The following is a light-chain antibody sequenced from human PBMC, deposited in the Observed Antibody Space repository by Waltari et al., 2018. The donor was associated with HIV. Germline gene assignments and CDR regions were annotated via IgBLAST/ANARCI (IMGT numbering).Light chain of an antibody. CDR1: QGISNW. J-gene: IGKJ2*02. CDR2: AAS. V-gene: IGKV1-12*01. CDR3: QQSYSSPRT. Sequence: DIQMTQSPSSVSASIGDRVTITCRASQGISNWLAWYQQKAGKAPKLLIYAASILESGVPSRFSGSGSGTYFTLTISSLQPEDFATYYCQQSYSSPRTFGQGTKLEIQ.